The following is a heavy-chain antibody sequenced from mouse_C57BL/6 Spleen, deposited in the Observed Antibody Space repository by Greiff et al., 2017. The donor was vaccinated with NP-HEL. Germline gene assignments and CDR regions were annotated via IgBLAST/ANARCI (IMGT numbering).Heavy chain of an antibody. CDR1: GYTFTDYY. V-gene: IGHV1-26*01. D-gene: IGHD2-5*01. CDR2: INPNNGGT. CDR3: ASYSRSRYFDV. J-gene: IGHJ1*03. Sequence: EVQLQQSGPELVKPGASVKISCKASGYTFTDYYMNWVKQSHGKSLEWIGDINPNNGGTSYNQKFKGKATLTVDKSSSTAYMELRSLTSEDSAVYYCASYSRSRYFDVWGTGTTVTVSS.